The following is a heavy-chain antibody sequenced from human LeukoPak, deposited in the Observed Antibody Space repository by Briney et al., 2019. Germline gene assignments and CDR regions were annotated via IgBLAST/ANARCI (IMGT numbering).Heavy chain of an antibody. CDR1: GYTFSTYP. CDR2: INTNTGSP. CDR3: ARDKYQLPYEIDY. J-gene: IGHJ4*02. Sequence: ASVKVSCKASGYTFSTYPINWVRQAPGQGLEWMGWINTNTGSPTYAQGLTGRFVFSLDTSVSTAFLEISSLKAEDTAVYYCARDKYQLPYEIDYWGQGTLVTVSS. D-gene: IGHD2-2*01. V-gene: IGHV7-4-1*02.